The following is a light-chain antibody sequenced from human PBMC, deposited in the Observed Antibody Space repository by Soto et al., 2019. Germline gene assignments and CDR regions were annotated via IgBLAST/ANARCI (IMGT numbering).Light chain of an antibody. Sequence: QSVLTQPPPVSGAPGQRVTVSCTGSSSNIGAGSDVQWYQQLPGTAPKLLIYGNSNRPSGVPDRFSGSKSGTSASLAITGLQAEDEADYYCQAYDSGLSGPVFGTGTKLTVL. J-gene: IGLJ1*01. CDR1: SSNIGAGSD. CDR3: QAYDSGLSGPV. CDR2: GNS. V-gene: IGLV1-40*01.